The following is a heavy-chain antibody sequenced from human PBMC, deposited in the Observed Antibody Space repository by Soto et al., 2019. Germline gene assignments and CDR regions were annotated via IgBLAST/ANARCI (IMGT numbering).Heavy chain of an antibody. V-gene: IGHV3-30*18. CDR1: GFTFSSFG. Sequence: GGSLRLSCAASGFTFSSFGMHWVRQAPGKGLEWVALISYDGSEKYYADSVKGRFTISRDSSKNTLYLQMNSLRAEDTAVYYCAKEITTSRYYYYGLDVWGQGTTVTVS. D-gene: IGHD1-1*01. CDR2: ISYDGSEK. CDR3: AKEITTSRYYYYGLDV. J-gene: IGHJ6*02.